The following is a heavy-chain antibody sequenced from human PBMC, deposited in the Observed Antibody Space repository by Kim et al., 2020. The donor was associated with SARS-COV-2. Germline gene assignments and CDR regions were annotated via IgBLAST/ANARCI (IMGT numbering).Heavy chain of an antibody. CDR2: ISSSSSTI. CDR1: GFTFSSYS. Sequence: GGSLRLSCAASGFTFSSYSMNWVRQAPGKGLEWVSYISSSSSTIYYADSVKGRFTISRDNSKNSLYLQMNSLRDEDTAVYYCARDTNYDFWCGYSAAFDIWGQGTLVTVSS. D-gene: IGHD3-3*01. CDR3: ARDTNYDFWCGYSAAFDI. J-gene: IGHJ4*02. V-gene: IGHV3-48*02.